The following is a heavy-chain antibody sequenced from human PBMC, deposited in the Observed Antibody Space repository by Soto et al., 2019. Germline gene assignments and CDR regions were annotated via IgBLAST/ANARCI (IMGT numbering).Heavy chain of an antibody. Sequence: PGESLKISWKGSGYSFTSYWIIWVRQMPGKGLEWMGRIDPSDSYTNYSPSFQGHVTISADKSISTAYLQWSSLKASDTAMYYCASSPRGYCSSTSCRELGNYYGMDVWGQGTAVTVSS. CDR3: ASSPRGYCSSTSCRELGNYYGMDV. CDR1: GYSFTSYW. J-gene: IGHJ6*02. CDR2: IDPSDSYT. V-gene: IGHV5-10-1*01. D-gene: IGHD2-2*01.